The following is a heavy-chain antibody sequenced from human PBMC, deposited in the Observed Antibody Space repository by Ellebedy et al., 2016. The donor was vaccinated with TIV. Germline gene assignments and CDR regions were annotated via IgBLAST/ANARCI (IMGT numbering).Heavy chain of an antibody. V-gene: IGHV3-30*03. Sequence: PGGSLRLSFAASGFTFISYGMHWVRQAPGKGLEWVAVISYDGSNKYYADFVKGRFTISRDNSKNTLYLQMNILRAEETAVYYCARDQIDYYHSSGDDFDYWGQGTLVTVSS. CDR3: ARDQIDYYHSSGDDFDY. J-gene: IGHJ4*02. CDR1: GFTFISYG. D-gene: IGHD3-22*01. CDR2: ISYDGSNK.